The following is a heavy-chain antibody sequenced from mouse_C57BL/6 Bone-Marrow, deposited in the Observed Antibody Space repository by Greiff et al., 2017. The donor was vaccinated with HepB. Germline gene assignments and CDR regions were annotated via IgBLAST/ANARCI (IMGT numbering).Heavy chain of an antibody. V-gene: IGHV1-64*01. Sequence: QVQLKQPGAELVKPGASVKLSCKASGYTFTSYWMHWVKQRPGQGLEWIGMIHPNSGSTNYNEKFKSKATLTVDKSSSTAYMQLSSLTSEDSAVYYCARDYDYENAMDYWGQGTSGTVSS. CDR3: ARDYDYENAMDY. J-gene: IGHJ4*01. CDR1: GYTFTSYW. CDR2: IHPNSGST. D-gene: IGHD2-4*01.